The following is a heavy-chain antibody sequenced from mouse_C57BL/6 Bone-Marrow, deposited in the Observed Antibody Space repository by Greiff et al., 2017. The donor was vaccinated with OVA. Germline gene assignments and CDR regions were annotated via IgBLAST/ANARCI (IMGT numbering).Heavy chain of an antibody. CDR1: GYTFTEYT. D-gene: IGHD1-1*01. Sequence: VQLQQSGAELVKPGASVKLSCKASGYTFTEYTIHWVKQRSGQGLEWIGWFYPGSGSIKYNEKFKDKATLTADKSSSTVYMELRSLTSEDSAVYFCARWDYYGSSYPDWFAYWGQGTLVTVSA. V-gene: IGHV1-62-2*01. CDR3: ARWDYYGSSYPDWFAY. CDR2: FYPGSGSI. J-gene: IGHJ3*01.